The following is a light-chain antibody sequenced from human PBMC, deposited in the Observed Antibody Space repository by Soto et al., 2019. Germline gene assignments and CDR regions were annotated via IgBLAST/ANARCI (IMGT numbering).Light chain of an antibody. CDR2: GNN. CDR1: NSNIGTGYD. J-gene: IGLJ2*01. V-gene: IGLV1-40*01. Sequence: QPVLTQPPSVSGAPGQRVTISCTGSNSNIGTGYDVHWYQQVPGTTPKLLIYGNNNRPSGVPDQFSGSKSGTSAALAITGLKAEDEADYHCQSYDSSLSGWVFGGGTQVTVL. CDR3: QSYDSSLSGWV.